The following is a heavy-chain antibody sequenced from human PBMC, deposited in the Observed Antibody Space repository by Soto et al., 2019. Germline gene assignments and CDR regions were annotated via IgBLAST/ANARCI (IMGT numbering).Heavy chain of an antibody. Sequence: QVQLVESGGGVVQPGRSLRLSCAASGFTFSSDAMHWVRQAPGKGLEWVAVISYDGSNKYYADSVKGRFTISRDNSKNTLYLQMNSLRAEDTAVYYCARDSRSGSYWPTYFDYWGQGTLVTVSS. V-gene: IGHV3-30-3*01. CDR1: GFTFSSDA. CDR3: ARDSRSGSYWPTYFDY. CDR2: ISYDGSNK. D-gene: IGHD3-10*01. J-gene: IGHJ4*02.